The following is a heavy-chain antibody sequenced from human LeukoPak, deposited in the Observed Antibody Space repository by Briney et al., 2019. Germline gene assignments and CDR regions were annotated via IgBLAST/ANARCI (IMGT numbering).Heavy chain of an antibody. CDR1: GFTFDDYG. J-gene: IGHJ3*02. CDR2: INWNGGST. V-gene: IGHV3-20*01. Sequence: GGSLRLYCAASGFTFDDYGMSWVRQAPGKGLEWVSGINWNGGSTGYADSVKGRFTISRDNAKNSLYLQMNSLRAEDTALYHCARPEGYCSSTSCYLDAFAIWGQGTMVTVSS. D-gene: IGHD2-2*01. CDR3: ARPEGYCSSTSCYLDAFAI.